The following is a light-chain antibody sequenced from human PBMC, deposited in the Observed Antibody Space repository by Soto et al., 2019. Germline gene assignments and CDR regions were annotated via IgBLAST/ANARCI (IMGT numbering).Light chain of an antibody. Sequence: EIVLTQSPATMSVSPVARVTLHCTASQSATSNLAWYQHKPGQSPRLLIYRASARATGVPDRFSGSGSGTEFTLTISSLQSEDFAVYYCQQYNNWPPITFGQGTRLEIK. CDR2: RAS. CDR3: QQYNNWPPIT. CDR1: QSATSN. V-gene: IGKV3-15*01. J-gene: IGKJ5*01.